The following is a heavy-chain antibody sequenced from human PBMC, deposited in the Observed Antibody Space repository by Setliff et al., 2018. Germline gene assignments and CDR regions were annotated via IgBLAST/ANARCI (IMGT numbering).Heavy chain of an antibody. CDR1: GGTFSTFG. D-gene: IGHD3-22*01. Sequence: GASVKVSCKTSGGTFSTFGIHWVRQAPGQGLVWMGGINPIFGTTDYAQKFRGRVTIITDESTSTAFMQLSSLRSEDTAVYYCVREGVDSRSSTDYRYYMDVWGKGTTVTVSS. CDR3: VREGVDSRSSTDYRYYMDV. J-gene: IGHJ6*03. CDR2: INPIFGTT. V-gene: IGHV1-69*05.